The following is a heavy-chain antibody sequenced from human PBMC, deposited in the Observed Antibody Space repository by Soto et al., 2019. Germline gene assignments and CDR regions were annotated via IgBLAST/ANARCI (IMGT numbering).Heavy chain of an antibody. Sequence: GGSLRLSCASSGFSLSDYAMTWVRQAPGKGLEWVSGISGSGDKTSYADSVKGRFIISRDTSKNTVYLQMNSLKVEDTALYYCGRDCSSSSCPVWRHGGQETLVPVSP. D-gene: IGHD2-2*01. J-gene: IGHJ4*02. CDR3: GRDCSSSSCPVWRH. V-gene: IGHV3-23*01. CDR2: ISGSGDKT. CDR1: GFSLSDYA.